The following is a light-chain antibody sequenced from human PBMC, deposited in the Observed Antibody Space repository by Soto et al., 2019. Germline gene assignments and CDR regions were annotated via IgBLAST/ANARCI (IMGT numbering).Light chain of an antibody. J-gene: IGKJ4*01. CDR2: AAS. Sequence: TVMTQSPATLSVSPGERATLSCRASQGLGTNLAWYQQRPGQAPRLLIYAASTRATGVPALFSGSGSETEFTLTITTLQSADFAVYYCQQYNHWPLSFGVGTKVESK. CDR3: QQYNHWPLS. V-gene: IGKV3-15*01. CDR1: QGLGTN.